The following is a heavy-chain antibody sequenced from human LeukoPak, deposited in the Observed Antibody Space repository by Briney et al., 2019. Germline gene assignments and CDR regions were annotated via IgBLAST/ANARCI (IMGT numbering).Heavy chain of an antibody. Sequence: PGGSLRLSCSASGFTFSSYPMHWVRQAPGKGLEYVSAIGSGGRTYYADSVKGRLTISRDNSKNMLYLQMSSLRTEDTAVYYCVKVYAASSGFYYDYWGQGTLVTVSS. CDR3: VKVYAASSGFYYDY. J-gene: IGHJ4*02. V-gene: IGHV3-64D*09. CDR2: IGSGGRT. CDR1: GFTFSSYP. D-gene: IGHD3-22*01.